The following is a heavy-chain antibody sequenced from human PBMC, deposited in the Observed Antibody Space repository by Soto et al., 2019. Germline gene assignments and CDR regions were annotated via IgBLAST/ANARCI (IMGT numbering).Heavy chain of an antibody. Sequence: ASVKVSCKASGYTFTSYDINWVRQATGQGLEWMGWMNPNSGNTGYAQKFQGRVTMTRNTSIRTAYMELSSLRSEDTAVYYCAGAGVTPGSWFDPWGQGTLVTVSS. CDR2: MNPNSGNT. D-gene: IGHD2-21*02. CDR1: GYTFTSYD. V-gene: IGHV1-8*01. CDR3: AGAGVTPGSWFDP. J-gene: IGHJ5*02.